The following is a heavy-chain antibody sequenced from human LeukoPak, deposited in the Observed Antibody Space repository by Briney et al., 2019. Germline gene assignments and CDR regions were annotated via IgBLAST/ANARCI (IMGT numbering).Heavy chain of an antibody. D-gene: IGHD3-9*01. V-gene: IGHV1-69*13. CDR3: ATKGILRYFDWLPTHYYYYYYMDV. CDR1: GGTFSSYA. Sequence: GASVKVSCKASGGTFSSYAISWVRQAPGQGLEWMGGIIPIFGTANYAQKFQGRVTITADESTSAAYMELSSLRSEDTAVYYCATKGILRYFDWLPTHYYYYYYMDVWGKGTTVTISS. J-gene: IGHJ6*03. CDR2: IIPIFGTA.